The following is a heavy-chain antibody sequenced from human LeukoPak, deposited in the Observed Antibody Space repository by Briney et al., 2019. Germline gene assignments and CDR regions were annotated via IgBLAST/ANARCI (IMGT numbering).Heavy chain of an antibody. J-gene: IGHJ4*02. CDR1: GGSISSYY. V-gene: IGHV4-59*12. Sequence: SETLSLTCTVSGGSISSYYWSWIRQPPGKGLEWIGYIYYSGSTNYNPSLESRATISVDTSKNQFSLKLSSVTAADTAVYYCGVVVPAAPDFDYWGQGTLVTVSS. CDR2: IYYSGST. CDR3: GVVVPAAPDFDY. D-gene: IGHD2-2*01.